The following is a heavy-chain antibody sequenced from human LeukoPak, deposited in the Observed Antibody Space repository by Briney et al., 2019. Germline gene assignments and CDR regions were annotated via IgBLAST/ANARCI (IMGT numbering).Heavy chain of an antibody. CDR1: GFTFSSYG. D-gene: IGHD3-9*01. Sequence: GGSLRLSCAASGFTFSSYGMHWVRQAPGKGLEWVAFVRYDGSNKYYADSVKGRFTISRDNSKNTLYLQMNSLRAEDTAVYYCACPPEDDILTGYSYWGQGTLVTVSS. CDR3: ACPPEDDILTGYSY. CDR2: VRYDGSNK. V-gene: IGHV3-30*02. J-gene: IGHJ4*02.